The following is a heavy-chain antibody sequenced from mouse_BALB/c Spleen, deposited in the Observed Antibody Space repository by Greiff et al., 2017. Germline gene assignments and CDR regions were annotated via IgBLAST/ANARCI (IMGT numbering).Heavy chain of an antibody. D-gene: IGHD4-1*01. CDR3: ARSNWVYAMDY. V-gene: IGHV5-17*02. J-gene: IGHJ4*01. CDR1: GFTFSSFG. CDR2: ISSGSSTI. Sequence: EVMLVESGGGLVQPGGSRKLSCAASGFTFSSFGMHWVRQAPEKGLEWVAYISSGSSTIYYADTVKGRFTISRDNPKNTLFLQMTSLRSEDTAMYYCARSNWVYAMDYWGQGTSVTVSS.